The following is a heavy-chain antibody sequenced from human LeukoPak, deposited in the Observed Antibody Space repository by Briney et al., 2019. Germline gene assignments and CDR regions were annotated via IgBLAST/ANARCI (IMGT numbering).Heavy chain of an antibody. CDR3: ARVPTSAYGYYFDY. D-gene: IGHD3-10*01. CDR2: ISGSGGST. V-gene: IGHV3-23*01. J-gene: IGHJ4*02. CDR1: GFTLSSYA. Sequence: GGSLRLSCAASGFTLSSYAMSWVRQAPGKGLEGVSDISGSGGSTYYADSVKGRFTISRDNSKNTLYLQMNSLRAEDTAVYYCARVPTSAYGYYFDYWGQGALVTVSS.